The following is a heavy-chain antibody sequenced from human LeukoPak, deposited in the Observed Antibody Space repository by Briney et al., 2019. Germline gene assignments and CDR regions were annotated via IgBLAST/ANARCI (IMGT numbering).Heavy chain of an antibody. CDR1: GGSISNTNW. D-gene: IGHD2/OR15-2a*01. CDR3: SRQNGAFTLSSY. V-gene: IGHV4-4*02. Sequence: PSETLSLTCCVSGGSISNTNWWSLVRQPPGQGLEWIGEISLTGLTHYNPSLESRVTASLGKSKNQLSLNLTSVTAADTAVYYCSRQNGAFTLSSYWGQGILVTV. J-gene: IGHJ4*02. CDR2: ISLTGLT.